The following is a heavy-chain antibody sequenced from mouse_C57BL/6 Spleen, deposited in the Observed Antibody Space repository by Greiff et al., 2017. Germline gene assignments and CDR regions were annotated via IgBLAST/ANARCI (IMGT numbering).Heavy chain of an antibody. D-gene: IGHD2-10*02. Sequence: EVKLMESGGGLVKPGGSLKLSCAASGFTFSDYGMHWVRQAPEKGLEWVAYISSGSSTIYYADTVKGRFTISRDNAKNTLFLQMTSLRSEDTAMYYCARPGYGNYWYFDVWGTGTTVTVSS. CDR1: GFTFSDYG. CDR2: ISSGSSTI. V-gene: IGHV5-17*01. CDR3: ARPGYGNYWYFDV. J-gene: IGHJ1*03.